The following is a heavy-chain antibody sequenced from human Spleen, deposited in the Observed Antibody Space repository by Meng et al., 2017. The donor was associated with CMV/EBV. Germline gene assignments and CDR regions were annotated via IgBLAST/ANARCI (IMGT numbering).Heavy chain of an antibody. CDR3: AREQSGGHYFDY. V-gene: IGHV5-51*01. CDR1: GYSFTSYW. D-gene: IGHD6-19*01. CDR2: IYPGDSDT. J-gene: IGHJ4*02. Sequence: GGSLRLSCKGSGYSFTSYWIAWVRQMPGKGLEWMGIIYPGDSDTRYSPSFQGQVTISADKSISTAYLQWNSLKASDTAMYYCAREQSGGHYFDYWGQGTLVTSPQ.